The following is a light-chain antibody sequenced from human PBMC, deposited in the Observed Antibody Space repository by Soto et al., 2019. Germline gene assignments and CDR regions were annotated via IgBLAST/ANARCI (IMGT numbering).Light chain of an antibody. CDR3: LQHNSYPLIT. CDR1: QSVRSSS. V-gene: IGKV3-20*01. CDR2: DAS. Sequence: EIVLTQSPGTLSLSPGERATLSCRASQSVRSSSLAWYQQKPGQAPRLLIYDASSRATGIPDRFSGSGSGTDFTLTISRLEPEDFATYYCLQHNSYPLITFGQGTRLEIK. J-gene: IGKJ5*01.